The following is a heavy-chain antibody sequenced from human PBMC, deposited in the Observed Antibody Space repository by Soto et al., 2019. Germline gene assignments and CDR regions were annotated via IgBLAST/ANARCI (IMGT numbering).Heavy chain of an antibody. Sequence: LXXXCAASGFTFTSYTMNWVRQAPGXXXXXXXXXXXXXXXXXXXDSMKGRVTISRDNAKNSLFLDMNSLTGEDTAVYYCARARVYATGPLDFWGQGTLVTVSS. V-gene: IGHV3-21*06. CDR2: XXXXXXXX. J-gene: IGHJ4*02. CDR3: ARARVYATGPLDF. D-gene: IGHD6-13*01. CDR1: GFTFTSYT.